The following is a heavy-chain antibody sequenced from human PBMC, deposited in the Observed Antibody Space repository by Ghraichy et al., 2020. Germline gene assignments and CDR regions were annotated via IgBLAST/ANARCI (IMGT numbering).Heavy chain of an antibody. CDR3: ATKLEVGATTYFDY. CDR2: ISSSSSYT. D-gene: IGHD1-26*01. V-gene: IGHV3-11*06. Sequence: GSLRLSCAASGFTFSDYYMSWIRQAPGKGLEWVSYISSSSSYTNYADSVKGRFTISRDNAKNSLYLQMNSLRAEATAVYYCATKLEVGATTYFDYWGQGTLVTVSS. CDR1: GFTFSDYY. J-gene: IGHJ4*02.